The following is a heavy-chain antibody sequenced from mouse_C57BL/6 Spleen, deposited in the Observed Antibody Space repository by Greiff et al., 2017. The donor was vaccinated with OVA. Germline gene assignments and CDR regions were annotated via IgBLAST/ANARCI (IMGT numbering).Heavy chain of an antibody. J-gene: IGHJ4*01. D-gene: IGHD3-2*02. CDR3: DRSAGYGGMDD. CDR1: GYTFTGYW. V-gene: IGHV1-9*01. CDR2: ILPGSGST. Sequence: QVQLQQSGAELMKPGASVKLSCKATGYTFTGYWIEWVKQRPGHGLEWIGEILPGSGSTNYNEKFKGKATFTADTSSNTTYKQLSSLTTEDYAIDYCDRSAGYGGMDDWGQGTSVTVSS.